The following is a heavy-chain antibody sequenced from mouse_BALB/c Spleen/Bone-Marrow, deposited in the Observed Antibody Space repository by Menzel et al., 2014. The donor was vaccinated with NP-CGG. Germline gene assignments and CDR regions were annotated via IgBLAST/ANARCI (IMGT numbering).Heavy chain of an antibody. Sequence: VKLMESGAELVKPGASVKLSCKASGYTFTSYYMYWVKQRPGQGLEWIGEINPSNGGTNFNEKFKSKATLTVDKSSSTAYMQLSSLTSDDSAVYYCTGSDGYYVPHWYFDVWGAGTTVTVSS. D-gene: IGHD2-3*01. CDR2: INPSNGGT. V-gene: IGHV1S81*02. CDR1: GYTFTSYY. CDR3: TGSDGYYVPHWYFDV. J-gene: IGHJ1*01.